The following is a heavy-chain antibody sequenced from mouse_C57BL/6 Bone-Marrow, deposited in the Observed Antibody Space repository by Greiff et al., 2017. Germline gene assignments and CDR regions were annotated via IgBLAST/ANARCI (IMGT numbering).Heavy chain of an antibody. V-gene: IGHV14-4*01. Sequence: EVQRVESGAELVRPGASVKLSCTASGFNIKDDYMHWVKQRPEQGLEWIGWIDPENGDTEYASKFQGKATITADTSSNTAYLQLSSLTSEDTAVYYCTYSLAWFAYWGQGTLVTVSA. CDR3: TYSLAWFAY. J-gene: IGHJ3*01. D-gene: IGHD2-12*01. CDR1: GFNIKDDY. CDR2: IDPENGDT.